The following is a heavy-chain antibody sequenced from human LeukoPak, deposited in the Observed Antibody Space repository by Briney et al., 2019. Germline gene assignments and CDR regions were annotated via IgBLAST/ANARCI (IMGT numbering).Heavy chain of an antibody. D-gene: IGHD2-2*01. CDR3: ARDTVVPAYGMDV. CDR1: GFTFSDYA. CDR2: ISYDGSNK. V-gene: IGHV3-30-3*01. J-gene: IGHJ6*02. Sequence: GGSLRLSCAVSGFTFSDYAMHWVRQAPGKGLEWVAVISYDGSNKYYADSVKGRLTISRDNSKNTLYLQMNSLRAEDTAVYYCARDTVVPAYGMDVWGQGTTVTVSS.